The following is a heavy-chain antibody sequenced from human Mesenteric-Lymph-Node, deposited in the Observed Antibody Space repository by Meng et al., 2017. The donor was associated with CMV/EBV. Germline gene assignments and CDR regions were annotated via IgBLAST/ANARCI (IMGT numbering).Heavy chain of an antibody. CDR3: ARDSRRYFDV. Sequence: AISWDSVASNCAAWNWIRQSPSRGIEWLGRTYYRSKWYNDYEVSVKSRRTVNPDTSKNQLSLHLNSVTPEDTAVYYCARDSRRYFDVWGRGTLVTVSS. CDR2: TYYRSKWYN. CDR1: WDSVASNCAA. V-gene: IGHV6-1*01. J-gene: IGHJ2*01.